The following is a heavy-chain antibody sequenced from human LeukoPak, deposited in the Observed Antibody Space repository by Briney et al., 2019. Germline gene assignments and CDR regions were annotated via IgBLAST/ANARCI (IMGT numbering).Heavy chain of an antibody. CDR3: ARGGRRGNYDYVWGSYRPYGYFDY. D-gene: IGHD3-16*02. J-gene: IGHJ4*02. CDR1: GFTFSSYW. V-gene: IGHV3-74*01. Sequence: GGSLRLSCAASGFTFSSYWMHWVRQAPGKGLVWVSRINSDGSSTSYADSVKGRFTISRDNAKNTLYLQMNSMRAEDTAVYYCARGGRRGNYDYVWGSYRPYGYFDYWGQGTLVTVSS. CDR2: INSDGSST.